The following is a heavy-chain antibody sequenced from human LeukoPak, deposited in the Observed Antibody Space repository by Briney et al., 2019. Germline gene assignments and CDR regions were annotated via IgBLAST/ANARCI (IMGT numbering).Heavy chain of an antibody. Sequence: PSETLSLTCSVSGDSISSYYWSWIRQPPGKGLEWIGYIYYSGTTYYNPSLKSRLTISVDTSKKQFSLKLGSVTAADTAVYYCARAASGYYYDSWGQGTLVTVSS. V-gene: IGHV4-30-4*01. CDR2: IYYSGTT. D-gene: IGHD3-22*01. CDR1: GDSISSYY. J-gene: IGHJ5*01. CDR3: ARAASGYYYDS.